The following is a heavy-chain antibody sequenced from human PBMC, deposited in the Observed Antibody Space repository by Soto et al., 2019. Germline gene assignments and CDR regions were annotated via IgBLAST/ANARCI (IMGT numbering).Heavy chain of an antibody. CDR2: ISGSGGST. V-gene: IGHV3-23*01. D-gene: IGHD3-9*01. Sequence: GGSLRLSCAASGFTFSSYAMSWVRQAPGKGLEWVSAISGSGGSTYYADSVKGRFTISRDNSKNTLYLQMSSLRAEDTAVYYCAKEKGDYDILNRYYTGYYFDYWGQGTLVTVYS. J-gene: IGHJ4*02. CDR1: GFTFSSYA. CDR3: AKEKGDYDILNRYYTGYYFDY.